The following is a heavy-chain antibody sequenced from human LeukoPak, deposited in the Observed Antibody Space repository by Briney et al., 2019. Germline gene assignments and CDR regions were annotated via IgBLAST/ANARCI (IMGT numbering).Heavy chain of an antibody. V-gene: IGHV3-23*01. CDR3: ASGRGSGGSHTSYYDY. Sequence: PGGSLRLSCAASGFTFSSYAMSWVRQAPGKGLEWVSAISGSGGSTYYADSVKGRFTISRDNYKSILYLQMNSLRVEDTAVYYCASGRGSGGSHTSYYDYWGQGTLVTVSS. CDR2: ISGSGGST. D-gene: IGHD2-15*01. CDR1: GFTFSSYA. J-gene: IGHJ4*02.